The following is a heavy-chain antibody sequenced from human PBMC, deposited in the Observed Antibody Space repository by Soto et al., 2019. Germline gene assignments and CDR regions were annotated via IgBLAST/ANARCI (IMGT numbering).Heavy chain of an antibody. V-gene: IGHV1-58*01. CDR3: ARTYYDILTGYSPNPFDY. Sequence: SVKVSCKASGFTFTSSAVQWVRQARGQRLEWIGWIGVGSGNRHYAQKFQERVTITRDMSTNTAYMELSSLRSEDTALYYCARTYYDILTGYSPNPFDYWGQGTLVTVSS. CDR2: IGVGSGNR. J-gene: IGHJ4*02. CDR1: GFTFTSSA. D-gene: IGHD3-9*01.